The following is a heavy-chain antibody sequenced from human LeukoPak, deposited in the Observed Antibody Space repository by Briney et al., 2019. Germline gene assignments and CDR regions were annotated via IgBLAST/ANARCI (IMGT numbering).Heavy chain of an antibody. CDR1: GFSFSSHA. CDR2: IDISGGST. D-gene: IGHD1-1*01. V-gene: IGHV3-23*01. CDR3: ANEVRPNDY. J-gene: IGHJ4*02. Sequence: GSLRLSCAASGFSFSSHAMCWVRQAPGKGLEWVSSIDISGGSTYYADSVQGRFTISRDNSKNTLYLQMNSLRAEDTALYYCANEVRPNDYWGQGTLVTVSS.